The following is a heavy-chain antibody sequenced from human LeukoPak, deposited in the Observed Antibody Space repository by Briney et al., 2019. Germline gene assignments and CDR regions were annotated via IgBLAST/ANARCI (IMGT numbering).Heavy chain of an antibody. CDR3: AREGYYYDSSGYFPYFDY. Sequence: ASVKVSCKASGYTFTSYYMHWVRQAPGQGLEWMGIINPSGGSTSYAQKFQGRVTMTRDTSTSTVYMELGSLRSEDTAVYYCAREGYYYDSSGYFPYFDYWGQGTLVTVSS. CDR1: GYTFTSYY. V-gene: IGHV1-46*01. J-gene: IGHJ4*02. D-gene: IGHD3-22*01. CDR2: INPSGGST.